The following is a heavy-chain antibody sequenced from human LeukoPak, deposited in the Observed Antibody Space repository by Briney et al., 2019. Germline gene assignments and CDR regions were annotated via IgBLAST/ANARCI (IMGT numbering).Heavy chain of an antibody. J-gene: IGHJ4*02. CDR3: AKEYYDSSGYYFDY. CDR2: VSGSGGST. Sequence: GGSLRLSCAASGLTFNTYAMSWVRQAPGKGLQWVSTVSGSGGSTYYADSVKGRFTISRDNSKNTLYLQMNSLRAEDTAVYYCAKEYYDSSGYYFDYWGQGTLVTVSS. D-gene: IGHD3-22*01. V-gene: IGHV3-23*01. CDR1: GLTFNTYA.